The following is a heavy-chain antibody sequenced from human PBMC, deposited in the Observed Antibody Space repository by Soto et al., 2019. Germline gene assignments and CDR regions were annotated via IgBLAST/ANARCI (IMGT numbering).Heavy chain of an antibody. CDR2: VYFSGNT. J-gene: IGHJ5*02. D-gene: IGHD3-22*01. Sequence: QVQLQESGPGLVKPSQTLSLTCTVSGGSISSSSYSWSWIRQHPGKGLEWIGYVYFSGNTDYNPSLKSRVTISVDTSKKQFSLRLTSVTVADTAVYYCARLGYDSSGYLIWFDPWGQGTLVTVSS. CDR1: GGSISSSSYS. V-gene: IGHV4-31*03. CDR3: ARLGYDSSGYLIWFDP.